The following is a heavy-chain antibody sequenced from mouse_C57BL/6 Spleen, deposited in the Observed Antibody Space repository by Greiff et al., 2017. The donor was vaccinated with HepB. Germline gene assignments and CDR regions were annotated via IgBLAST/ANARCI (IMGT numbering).Heavy chain of an antibody. J-gene: IGHJ3*01. D-gene: IGHD1-1*01. CDR1: GFTFSDAW. CDR2: IRNKANNHAT. CDR3: TRHYGSRDLPWFAY. Sequence: EVKVEESGGGLVQPGGSMKLSCAASGFTFSDAWMDWVRQSPEKGLEWVAEIRNKANNHATYYAESVKGRFTISRDDSKSSVYLQMNSLRAEDTGIYYCTRHYGSRDLPWFAYWGQGTLVTVSA. V-gene: IGHV6-6*01.